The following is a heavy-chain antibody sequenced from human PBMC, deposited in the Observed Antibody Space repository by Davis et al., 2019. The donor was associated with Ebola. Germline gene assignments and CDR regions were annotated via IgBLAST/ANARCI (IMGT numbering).Heavy chain of an antibody. Sequence: SETLSLTCTVSGGSISSYYWSWIRQPPGKGLEWIGYIYYSGSTNYNPSLKSRFTISVDTSKNQFSLKLSSVTAADTAVYYCARKVPYYDILTGYNWYFDLWGRGTLVTVSS. D-gene: IGHD3-9*01. CDR3: ARKVPYYDILTGYNWYFDL. CDR1: GGSISSYY. CDR2: IYYSGST. V-gene: IGHV4-59*12. J-gene: IGHJ2*01.